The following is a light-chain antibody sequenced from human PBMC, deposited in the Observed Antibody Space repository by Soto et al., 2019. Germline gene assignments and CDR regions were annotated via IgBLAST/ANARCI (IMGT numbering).Light chain of an antibody. J-gene: IGKJ2*01. Sequence: EIVLTQSPGTLSLSPGERATLSCRASQSVSSSHLAWYQQKPGQAPRLLIYGASTRATGIPDRFSGSGSGTEFTLTINRLEPEDVAVYYCQQYGTSMYIFGPGTKLEIK. CDR1: QSVSSSH. V-gene: IGKV3-20*01. CDR2: GAS. CDR3: QQYGTSMYI.